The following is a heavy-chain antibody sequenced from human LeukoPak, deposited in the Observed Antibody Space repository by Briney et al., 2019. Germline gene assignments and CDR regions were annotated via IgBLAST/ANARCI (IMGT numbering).Heavy chain of an antibody. J-gene: IGHJ5*02. CDR1: GYIFTNFW. CDR2: IFPADSDT. Sequence: GESLKISCQASGYIFTNFWLGWLRQMPGKGPEWMGIIFPADSDTRYSPSFEGQVTISADKSISTAYLQWSSLKASDTAVYYCARSRGDNNWFDPWGQGTMVTVSS. CDR3: ARSRGDNNWFDP. D-gene: IGHD7-27*01. V-gene: IGHV5-51*01.